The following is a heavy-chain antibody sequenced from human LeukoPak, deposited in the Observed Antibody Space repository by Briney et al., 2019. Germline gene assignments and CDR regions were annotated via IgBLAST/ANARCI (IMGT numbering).Heavy chain of an antibody. CDR1: GYTLTDYW. Sequence: ASVKVSCKASGYTLTDYWMHWVRQAPGQGPEWMGWINPKRGDTDYAQKFQGRVSMTRDTSISTAYMELNRLTSDDTAVYYCARDYYGMDVWGQGTTVTVSS. CDR3: ARDYYGMDV. J-gene: IGHJ6*02. V-gene: IGHV1-2*02. CDR2: INPKRGDT.